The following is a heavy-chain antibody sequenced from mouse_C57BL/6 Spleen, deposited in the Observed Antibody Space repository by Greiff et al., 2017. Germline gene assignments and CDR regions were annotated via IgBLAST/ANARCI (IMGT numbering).Heavy chain of an antibody. CDR1: GFTFSSYA. Sequence: EVKLVESGGGLVKPGGSLKLSCAASGFTFSSYAMSWVRQTPEKRLEWVATISDGGSYTYYPDNVKGRFTISRDNAKNNLYQQMSHLKSEDTAMYYCAREGETGTDAMDYWGQGTSVTVSS. D-gene: IGHD4-1*01. CDR2: ISDGGSYT. V-gene: IGHV5-4*01. J-gene: IGHJ4*01. CDR3: AREGETGTDAMDY.